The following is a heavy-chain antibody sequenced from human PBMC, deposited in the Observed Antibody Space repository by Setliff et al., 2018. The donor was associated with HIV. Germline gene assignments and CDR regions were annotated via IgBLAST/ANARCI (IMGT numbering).Heavy chain of an antibody. CDR3: ASVITVAGTLDS. CDR2: ISYDGSNK. J-gene: IGHJ4*02. V-gene: IGHV3-30*04. Sequence: PGGSLRLSCAASGFTFSSYAMHWVRQAPGKGLGWVAVISYDGSNKYYAYSGKGRFTVSRDNSENTVYLQMNSLSVEDKAVYYCASVITVAGTLDSWGQGTLVTVSS. CDR1: GFTFSSYA. D-gene: IGHD6-19*01.